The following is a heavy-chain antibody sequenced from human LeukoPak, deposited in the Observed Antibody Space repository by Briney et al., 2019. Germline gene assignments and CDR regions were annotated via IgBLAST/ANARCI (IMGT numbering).Heavy chain of an antibody. Sequence: PGGSLRLSCAASGFTFSSYGMHWVRQAPGKGLEWVAFIRYDGSDKYYAESVKGRCTISRDTSKNTLYLQMNSLRAEDTAMYYCAKDGLMGAARVYSDYWGQGTLVTVSS. CDR1: GFTFSSYG. CDR3: AKDGLMGAARVYSDY. D-gene: IGHD1-26*01. V-gene: IGHV3-30*02. J-gene: IGHJ4*02. CDR2: IRYDGSDK.